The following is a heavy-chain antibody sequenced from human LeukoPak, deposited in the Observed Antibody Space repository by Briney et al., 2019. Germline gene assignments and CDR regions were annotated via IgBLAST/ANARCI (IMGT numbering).Heavy chain of an antibody. V-gene: IGHV3-7*04. CDR1: GFTFSSYS. D-gene: IGHD5-24*01. J-gene: IGHJ5*02. CDR3: AREEMGVDLRP. CDR2: IKQDGGAK. Sequence: GESLRLSCAASGFTFSSYSMTWVRQAPGKGLEWVANIKQDGGAKYYVDSVKGRFTISRDNANNSLYLQMNSLRAEDAAVYYCAREEMGVDLRPWGQGTLVTVSS.